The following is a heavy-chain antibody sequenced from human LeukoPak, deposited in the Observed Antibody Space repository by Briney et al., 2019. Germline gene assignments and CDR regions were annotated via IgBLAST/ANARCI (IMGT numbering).Heavy chain of an antibody. J-gene: IGHJ5*02. Sequence: PGGSLRLSCAASGFTFSSYAMNWVRQAPGKGLEWVAVISYDGSNKYYADSVKGRFTISRDNSKNTLYLQMNSLRAEDTAVYYCARDRPYSSGWYLGYWFDPWGQGTLVTVSS. CDR1: GFTFSSYA. CDR2: ISYDGSNK. V-gene: IGHV3-30-3*01. CDR3: ARDRPYSSGWYLGYWFDP. D-gene: IGHD6-19*01.